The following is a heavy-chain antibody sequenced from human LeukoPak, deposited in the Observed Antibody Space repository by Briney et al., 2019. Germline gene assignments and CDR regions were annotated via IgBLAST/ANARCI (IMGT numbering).Heavy chain of an antibody. CDR1: GFVFSSFA. V-gene: IGHV3-48*01. Sequence: GGSLRLSCAASGFVFSSFAMSWVRQAPGKGLEWISYTSSDSGTIYYADSMKGRFTISRDNARNSLYLQMNSLRAEDTAVYYCARDKKGIDYWGQGTLVTVSS. CDR3: ARDKKGIDY. D-gene: IGHD3-10*01. J-gene: IGHJ4*02. CDR2: TSSDSGTI.